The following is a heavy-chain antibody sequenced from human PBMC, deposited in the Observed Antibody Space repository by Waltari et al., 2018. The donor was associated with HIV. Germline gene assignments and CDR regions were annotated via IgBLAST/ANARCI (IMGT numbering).Heavy chain of an antibody. J-gene: IGHJ3*02. CDR2: IHHSGRT. D-gene: IGHD3-22*01. CDR1: GNSISGAYY. CDR3: ARVRVTLIVAGPFDT. V-gene: IGHV4-38-2*01. Sequence: QVQLQESGPGLVKPSETLSLTCAAFGNSISGAYYWRWMRQSPGKGLEWIWWIHHSGRTYYNPSLKSRVTISVDTTKKQFSQNLTSVTAADTALYYCARVRVTLIVAGPFDTWGQGTLVTVSS.